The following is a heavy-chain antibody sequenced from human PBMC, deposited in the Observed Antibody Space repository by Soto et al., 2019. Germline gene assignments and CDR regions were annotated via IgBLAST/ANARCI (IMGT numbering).Heavy chain of an antibody. V-gene: IGHV3-15*01. J-gene: IGHJ5*02. CDR2: IKSEPDGGTT. CDR3: TTAGLGT. D-gene: IGHD3-16*01. CDR1: GFTFSHAW. Sequence: GGSLRLSCAASGFTFSHAWMSWVRQAPGNGLEWVGRIKSEPDGGTTDYAAPVKGRFTISRDDSKNTLFLQMNSLKIEDTAVYYCTTAGLGTWGQGTPVTVSS.